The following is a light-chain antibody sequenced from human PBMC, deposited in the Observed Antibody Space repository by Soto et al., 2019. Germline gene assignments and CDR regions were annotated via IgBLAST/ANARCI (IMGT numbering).Light chain of an antibody. V-gene: IGLV1-51*01. CDR2: DNN. CDR3: GTWDSSLSAYV. Sequence: QSVLTQPPSVSAAPGQKVTISCSGSSSNIGNNYVSWYQQLPGTAPKLRIYDNNKRPSGIPDRFSGSKSGTSATLGITGLQTGDEADYYCGTWDSSLSAYVFGTGTKLTVL. J-gene: IGLJ1*01. CDR1: SSNIGNNY.